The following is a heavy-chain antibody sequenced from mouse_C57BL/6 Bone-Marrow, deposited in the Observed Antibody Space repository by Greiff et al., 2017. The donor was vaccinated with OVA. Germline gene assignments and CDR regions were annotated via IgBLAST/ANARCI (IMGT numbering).Heavy chain of an antibody. J-gene: IGHJ3*01. V-gene: IGHV3-6*01. Sequence: EVQLVESGPGLVKPSQSLSLTCSVTGYSITSGYYWNWIRQFPGNKLEWMGYISYDGSNNYNPSLKNRISITRDTSKNQFFLKLNSVTTEDTATYYCARENFAYWGQGTLVTVSA. CDR2: ISYDGSN. CDR1: GYSITSGYY. CDR3: ARENFAY.